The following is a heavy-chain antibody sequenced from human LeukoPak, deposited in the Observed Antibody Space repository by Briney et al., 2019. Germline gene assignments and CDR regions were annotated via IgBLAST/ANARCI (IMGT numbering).Heavy chain of an antibody. CDR2: IQFDGNPS. D-gene: IGHD6-13*01. J-gene: IGHJ4*02. CDR1: GFTFSASG. Sequence: GGSLRLSCAASGFTFSASGIHWVRQAPGKGLEWVAFIQFDGNPSLYADSVKGRFTISRDNSRDTLYLQMNSLRAEDTAVYYCSTSPSFGSSWYQFNYWGQGTLVTVSS. CDR3: STSPSFGSSWYQFNY. V-gene: IGHV3-30*02.